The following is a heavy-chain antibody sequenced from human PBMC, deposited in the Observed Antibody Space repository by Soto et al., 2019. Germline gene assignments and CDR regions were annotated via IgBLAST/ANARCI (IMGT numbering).Heavy chain of an antibody. CDR1: GYIFTTYG. CDR2: ISAHNGNT. V-gene: IGHV1-18*01. CDR3: ARGRDGDY. Sequence: QVHLVQSGAEVKKPGASVKVSCKGSGYIFTTYGITWVRQAPGQGLEWMGWISAHNGNTNYEQKLQGRVTVTRDTSTSTAYMELRNLRSDDTAVYYCARGRDGDYWGQGALVTVSS. J-gene: IGHJ4*02. D-gene: IGHD6-6*01.